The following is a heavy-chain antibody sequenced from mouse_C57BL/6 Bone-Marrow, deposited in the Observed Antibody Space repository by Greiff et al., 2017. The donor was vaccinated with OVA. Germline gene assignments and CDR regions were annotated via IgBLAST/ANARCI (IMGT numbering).Heavy chain of an antibody. D-gene: IGHD2-3*01. CDR1: GYTFTSYW. CDR3: ASLYDGYPSDD. CDR2: IHPNSGST. Sequence: QVQLQQPGAELVKPGASVKLSCKASGYTFTSYWMHWVKQRPGQGLEWIGMIHPNSGSTNYNEKFKSKATLTVDKTSSTAYMQRSSLTSEDSAVYYCASLYDGYPSDDWGQGTTLTVSS. J-gene: IGHJ2*01. V-gene: IGHV1-64*01.